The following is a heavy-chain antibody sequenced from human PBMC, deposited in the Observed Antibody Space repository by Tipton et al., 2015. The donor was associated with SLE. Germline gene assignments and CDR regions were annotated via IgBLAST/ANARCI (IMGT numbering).Heavy chain of an antibody. J-gene: IGHJ3*02. Sequence: TLSLTCAVYGGSFSGYYWSWISQPPGKGLEWMGENNHSGSTNYHPALKSRVTISVDTSKNQFSLKLSSVTAADTAVYYCARHMRRRWGSGMAAKIDAFDIWGQGTMVTVSS. CDR3: ARHMRRRWGSGMAAKIDAFDI. V-gene: IGHV4-34*01. D-gene: IGHD3-10*01. CDR2: NNHSGST. CDR1: GGSFSGYY.